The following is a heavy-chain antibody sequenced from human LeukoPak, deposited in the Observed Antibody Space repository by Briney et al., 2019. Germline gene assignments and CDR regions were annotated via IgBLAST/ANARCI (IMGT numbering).Heavy chain of an antibody. J-gene: IGHJ6*03. V-gene: IGHV3-23*01. CDR1: GFTFSSYA. Sequence: PGGSLRLPCAASGFTFSSYAMSWVPQAPGKGLEWVSAISGSGGSTYYADSVKGRFTISRDNSKNTLYLQMNSLRAEDTAVYYCARTGRGSGGYYYYYMDVWGKGTTVTVSS. D-gene: IGHD1-26*01. CDR2: ISGSGGST. CDR3: ARTGRGSGGYYYYYMDV.